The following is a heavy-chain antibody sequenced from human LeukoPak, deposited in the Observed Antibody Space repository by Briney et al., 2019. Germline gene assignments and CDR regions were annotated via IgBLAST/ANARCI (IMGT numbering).Heavy chain of an antibody. CDR1: GFTFSSYA. J-gene: IGHJ6*03. CDR2: ISGRGGST. D-gene: IGHD1-26*01. V-gene: IGHV3-23*01. Sequence: PGGSLRLSCAASGFTFSSYAMSWVRQAPGKGLEWVSAISGRGGSTNYADSVKGRFTISRDNSKNTLYLQMNSLRAEDTAIYYCARDPYNGNYGDSYYYYMDVWGKGTTVTISS. CDR3: ARDPYNGNYGDSYYYYMDV.